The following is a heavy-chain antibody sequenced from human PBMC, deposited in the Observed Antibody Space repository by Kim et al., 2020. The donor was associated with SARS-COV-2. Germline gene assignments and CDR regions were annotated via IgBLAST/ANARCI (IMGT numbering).Heavy chain of an antibody. V-gene: IGHV3-30-3*01. D-gene: IGHD2-2*02. CDR1: GFTFSSYA. Sequence: GGSLRLSCAASGFTFSSYAMHWVRQAPGKGLEWVAVISYDGSNKYYADSVKGRFTISRDNSKNTLYLQMNSLRAEDTAVYYCAREILGYCSSTSCYTIAYYFDYWGQGTLVTVSS. CDR2: ISYDGSNK. J-gene: IGHJ4*02. CDR3: AREILGYCSSTSCYTIAYYFDY.